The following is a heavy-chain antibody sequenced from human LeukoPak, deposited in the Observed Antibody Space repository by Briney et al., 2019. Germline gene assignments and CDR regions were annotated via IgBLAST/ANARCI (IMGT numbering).Heavy chain of an antibody. J-gene: IGHJ4*02. CDR1: EFSVGSNY. CDR2: IYSGGST. V-gene: IGHV3-66*01. Sequence: GGSLRLSCAASEFSVGSNYMTWVRQAPGKGLEWVSLIYSGGSTYYADSVKGRFTISRDNSKNTLYLQMNSLRAEDTAVYYCASFPGRGDFDYWGQGTLVTVSS. CDR3: ASFPGRGDFDY. D-gene: IGHD2-15*01.